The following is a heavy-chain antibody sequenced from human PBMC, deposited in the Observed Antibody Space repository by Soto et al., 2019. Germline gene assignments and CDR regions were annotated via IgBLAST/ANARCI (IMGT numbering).Heavy chain of an antibody. CDR2: ISYDGSNK. CDR3: ARPLWRDDYNWGYFDL. Sequence: SCKASGYTFTSYYMHWVRQAPGQGLEWVAIISYDGSNKYYADSVRGRFTISRDNSKNTLYLQMNSLRAEDTAVYYCARPLWRDDYNWGYFDLWGRGTLVTVSS. V-gene: IGHV3-30-3*01. CDR1: GYTFTSYY. J-gene: IGHJ2*01. D-gene: IGHD4-4*01.